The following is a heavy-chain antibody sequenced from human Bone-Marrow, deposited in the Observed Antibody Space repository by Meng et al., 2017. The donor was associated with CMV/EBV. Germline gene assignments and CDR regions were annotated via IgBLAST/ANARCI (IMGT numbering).Heavy chain of an antibody. CDR2: IWFDGSNK. CDR3: AIDSYGMDV. V-gene: IGHV3-33*01. D-gene: IGHD3-10*01. CDR1: GFTFSNYH. J-gene: IGHJ6*02. Sequence: GESLKISCAASGFTFSNYHMHWVRQVPGKGLEWVAVIWFDGSNKYYTDSVKGRFTISRDNSKNMLYLELNNLRVEDTAVYYCAIDSYGMDVWGQGTTVTVSS.